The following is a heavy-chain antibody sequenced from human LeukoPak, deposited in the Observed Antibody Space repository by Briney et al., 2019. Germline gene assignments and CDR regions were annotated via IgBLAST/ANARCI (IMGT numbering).Heavy chain of an antibody. CDR2: IHPSTGNP. D-gene: IGHD3-16*02. V-gene: IGHV7-4-1*02. CDR3: ARAYQRLGELSLPDY. J-gene: IGHJ4*02. Sequence: ASVKVSCKASGYTFTSYGISWVRQAPGQGLEWMGWIHPSTGNPTYAQVFTGRFVFSLDTSVSTTYLQISSLKAEDTAVYYCARAYQRLGELSLPDYWGQGTLVTVSS. CDR1: GYTFTSYG.